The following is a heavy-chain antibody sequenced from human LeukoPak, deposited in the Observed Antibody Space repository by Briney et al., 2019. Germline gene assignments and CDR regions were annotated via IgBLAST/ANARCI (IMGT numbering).Heavy chain of an antibody. V-gene: IGHV3-48*01. CDR2: ISGSSGTI. J-gene: IGHJ6*03. CDR1: GFTFSSYS. CDR3: ARRSEFGVLYYMDV. D-gene: IGHD3-16*01. Sequence: GGSLRLSCAASGFTFSSYSMNWVRQAPGKGLEWVSYISGSSGTIYYADSVKGRFTISRDNAKSSLYLQMNSLRAEDTAVCYCARRSEFGVLYYMDVWGKGTTVTVSS.